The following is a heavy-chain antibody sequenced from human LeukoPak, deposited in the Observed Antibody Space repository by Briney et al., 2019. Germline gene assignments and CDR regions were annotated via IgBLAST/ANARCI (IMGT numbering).Heavy chain of an antibody. CDR1: GGSISSYY. CDR3: AFIAVAGTVDY. J-gene: IGHJ4*02. CDR2: IYYSGST. D-gene: IGHD6-19*01. Sequence: SETLSLTCTVSGGSISSYYWSWIRQPPGKGLELIGYIYYSGSTNYNPSLKSRVTISVDTSKNQFSLKLSSVTAADTAVYYCAFIAVAGTVDYWGQGTLVTVSS. V-gene: IGHV4-59*01.